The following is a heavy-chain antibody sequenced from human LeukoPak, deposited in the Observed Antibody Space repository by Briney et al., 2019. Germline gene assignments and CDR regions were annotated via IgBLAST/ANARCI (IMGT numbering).Heavy chain of an antibody. V-gene: IGHV4-4*02. CDR1: GGSISTNNW. CDR3: ARLGAGPTYYDFWSGYSSFYFDY. D-gene: IGHD3-3*01. CDR2: IYHNGNT. J-gene: IGHJ4*02. Sequence: SETLSLTCAVSGGSISTNNWWHWVRQSPGKGLEWIGEIYHNGNTNYNPSLKSRVTMSVDTSKNQFSLKVNYVTAADTATYYCARLGAGPTYYDFWSGYSSFYFDYWGQGTLVTVSS.